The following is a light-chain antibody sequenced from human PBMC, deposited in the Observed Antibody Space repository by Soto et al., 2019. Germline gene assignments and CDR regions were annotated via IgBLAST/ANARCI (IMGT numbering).Light chain of an antibody. V-gene: IGKV1-6*02. J-gene: IGKJ1*01. CDR1: QGIRNE. CDR3: LQDYAYPWT. Sequence: AIQMTQSPASLSASVGDRVTITCRASQGIRNELGWYQQVPGKAPKLLIYDASSLQSGVPSRFSGSGSGTDFTLTISSLQPEDAATYYCLQDYAYPWTFGQGTKVEIK. CDR2: DAS.